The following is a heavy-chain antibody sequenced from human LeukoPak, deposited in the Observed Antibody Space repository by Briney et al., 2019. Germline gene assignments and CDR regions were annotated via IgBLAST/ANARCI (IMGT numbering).Heavy chain of an antibody. CDR3: ARDRAWNYFDY. V-gene: IGHV3-30*03. D-gene: IGHD3-3*01. CDR1: GFSFSRHG. J-gene: IGHJ4*02. CDR2: ISNDGSRK. Sequence: GGSLRLSCAASGFSFSRHGMHWVRQAPGKGLGWVAIISNDGSRKYYAHSVEGRFTISRDNPKNTLYLQMDSLRAEDTAVYYCARDRAWNYFDYWGQGTLVTVSS.